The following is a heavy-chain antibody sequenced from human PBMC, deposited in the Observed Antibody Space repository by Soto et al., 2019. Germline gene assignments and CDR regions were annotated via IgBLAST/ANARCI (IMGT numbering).Heavy chain of an antibody. CDR1: GYTFTNFG. CDR2: ISAYTDDP. D-gene: IGHD2-2*01. CDR3: ARVIPGAEAWFDP. J-gene: IGHJ5*02. V-gene: IGHV1-18*01. Sequence: QVQLLQSAAEVKKPGASVKVSCKASGYTFTNFGVTWVQQAPGQGLEWMGWISAYTDDPNYAQKFQGRVTMTIDTSTSTAYMDLRSLTSDDTAVYYCARVIPGAEAWFDPWGQGTLVTVSS.